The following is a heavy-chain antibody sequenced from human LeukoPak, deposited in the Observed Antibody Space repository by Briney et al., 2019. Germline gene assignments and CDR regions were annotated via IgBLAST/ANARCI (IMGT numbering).Heavy chain of an antibody. Sequence: GGSLRLSCAASGFTFDDYAMHWVRQAPGKGLEWVSGISWNSGSIGYADPVKGRFTISRDNAKNSLYLQMNSLRAEDTALYYCAKDRGNSGWFYFDYWGQGTLVTVSS. V-gene: IGHV3-9*01. J-gene: IGHJ4*02. CDR2: ISWNSGSI. D-gene: IGHD6-19*01. CDR1: GFTFDDYA. CDR3: AKDRGNSGWFYFDY.